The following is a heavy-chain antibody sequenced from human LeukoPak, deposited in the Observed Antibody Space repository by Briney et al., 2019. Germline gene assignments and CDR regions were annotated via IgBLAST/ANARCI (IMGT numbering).Heavy chain of an antibody. Sequence: SETLSLTCAVYGGSFSGYYWSWIRQPPGKGLEWIGEINHSGSTNYNPSLKSRVTISVDTSKNQFSLKLSSVTAADTAVYYCARSTAYDYVWGTFDYWGQGTLVTVSS. CDR2: INHSGST. J-gene: IGHJ4*02. CDR1: GGSFSGYY. CDR3: ARSTAYDYVWGTFDY. V-gene: IGHV4-34*01. D-gene: IGHD3-16*01.